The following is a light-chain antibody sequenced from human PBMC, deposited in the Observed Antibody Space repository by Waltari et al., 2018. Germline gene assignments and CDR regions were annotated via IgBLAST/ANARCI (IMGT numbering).Light chain of an antibody. J-gene: IGLJ3*02. CDR3: VLYMGSGISE. CDR2: NTN. V-gene: IGLV8-61*01. CDR1: TGPVSTSYY. Sequence: QTVETQEPSFSVSPGGTVTLTCGLRTGPVSTSYYPSWYQQTPGQAPRTLIYNTNTRSSGVPDRFSGSILGNKAALTITGAQADDESDYYCVLYMGSGISEFGGGTKLTVL.